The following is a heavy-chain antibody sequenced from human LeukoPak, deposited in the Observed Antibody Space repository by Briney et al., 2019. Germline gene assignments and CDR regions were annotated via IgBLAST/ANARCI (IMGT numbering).Heavy chain of an antibody. CDR1: GFTFSTYG. D-gene: IGHD5-18*01. V-gene: IGHV3-30*02. Sequence: PGGSLRLSCAASGFTFSTYGIHWVRQAPGKGLEWVAFIRYDGSKYYADSVKSRFTISRDNSRNTMYLQMNSLRAEDTAVYYCARDQVDTAMDTIIWGQGTLVTVSS. J-gene: IGHJ4*02. CDR2: IRYDGSK. CDR3: ARDQVDTAMDTII.